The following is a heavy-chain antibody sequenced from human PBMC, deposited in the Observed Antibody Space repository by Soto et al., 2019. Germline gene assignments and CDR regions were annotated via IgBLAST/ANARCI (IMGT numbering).Heavy chain of an antibody. CDR2: ITAYSADT. V-gene: IGHV1-18*01. Sequence: QVQLVQSGAEVKRPGASVKVSCRASGYVFNTYGLSWVRQAPGQGLEWMGWITAYSADTNYAQKFKGRVTMTIDTSTNTAYMGLRSLRSDDTALYFCARDGSLAGNYEYWGQGTLVTVSS. CDR1: GYVFNTYG. D-gene: IGHD4-4*01. J-gene: IGHJ4*02. CDR3: ARDGSLAGNYEY.